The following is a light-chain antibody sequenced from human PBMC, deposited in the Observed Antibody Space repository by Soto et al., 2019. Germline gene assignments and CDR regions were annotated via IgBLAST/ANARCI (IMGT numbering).Light chain of an antibody. Sequence: EIVMTQSPATLPVSPGERATLSCRASQSFSSNLSWYQQKPGQAPRLLIYVASTRATGIPARFSGSGSGTEFTLTISSLQSEDFAVYYCQQYNNWLYTFGQGTKLEIK. J-gene: IGKJ2*01. CDR3: QQYNNWLYT. CDR2: VAS. CDR1: QSFSSN. V-gene: IGKV3-15*01.